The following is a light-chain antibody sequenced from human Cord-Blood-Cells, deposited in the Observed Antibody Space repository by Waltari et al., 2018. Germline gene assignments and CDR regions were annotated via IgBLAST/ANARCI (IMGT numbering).Light chain of an antibody. V-gene: IGLV2-11*01. CDR1: SSDVGGYNY. CDR3: CSYAGSYTLV. CDR2: DVS. Sequence: QSALTHPRSVSGSPGQSATISCTGTSSDVGGYNYASWYQQHPGKAPKLMIYDVSKRPSGVPDRFSGSKAGNAASLTISGLQAEDEADDYCCSYAGSYTLVFGGGTKLTVL. J-gene: IGLJ3*02.